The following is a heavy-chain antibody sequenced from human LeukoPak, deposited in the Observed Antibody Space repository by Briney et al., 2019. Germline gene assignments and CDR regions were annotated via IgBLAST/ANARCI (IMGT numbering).Heavy chain of an antibody. D-gene: IGHD5-18*01. V-gene: IGHV3-48*04. J-gene: IGHJ4*02. CDR2: INIGSDII. CDR3: ADTAMVR. Sequence: GGSLRLSCVTSQLYNMNWVRQAPGKGLEWLSYINIGSDIIYYADSVKGRFTISRDNAKNSLYLQMNSLRAEDTAVYYCADTAMVRWGQGTLVTVSS. CDR1: QLYN.